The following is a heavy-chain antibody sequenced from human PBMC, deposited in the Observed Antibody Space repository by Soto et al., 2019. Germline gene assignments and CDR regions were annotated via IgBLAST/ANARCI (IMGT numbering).Heavy chain of an antibody. CDR3: ARDHLRDDDSSGPPNSADN. CDR2: IIPIFGTA. V-gene: IGHV1-69*13. J-gene: IGHJ4*02. CDR1: GGTFSSYS. D-gene: IGHD3-22*01. Sequence: SLKVSCKASGGTFSSYSISWVQQAPGQGLEWMGGIIPIFGTANYAQKFQGRVTITADESTSTAYMELSSLRSEDTAVYYCARDHLRDDDSSGPPNSADNWGQGXLVT.